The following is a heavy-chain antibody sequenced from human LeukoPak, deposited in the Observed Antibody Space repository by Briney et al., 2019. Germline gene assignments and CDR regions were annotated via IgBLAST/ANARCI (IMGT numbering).Heavy chain of an antibody. D-gene: IGHD3-22*01. CDR1: GFTFSSYA. Sequence: PGGSLRLSCAASGFTFSSYAMSWVRQAPGKGLEWVSAISGSGGSTYYADSVKGRFTISRDNSKNTLYLQMNSLRAEDTAVYYCAKLVDYYDSSGYYYGYWGQGTLVTVS. J-gene: IGHJ4*02. CDR2: ISGSGGST. V-gene: IGHV3-23*01. CDR3: AKLVDYYDSSGYYYGY.